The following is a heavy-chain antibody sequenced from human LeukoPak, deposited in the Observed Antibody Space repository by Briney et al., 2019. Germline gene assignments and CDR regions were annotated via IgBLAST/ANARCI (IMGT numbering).Heavy chain of an antibody. D-gene: IGHD3-3*01. Sequence: SETLSLTCAVYGGSFSGYYWCWIRQPPGKGREWVGEINHSGSTNYNPSLKSRVAISVDTSKHQFSLKLSSVTAAETAVHYCAREASPRFLERLLWTAYFDYWGQGTLVTVSS. CDR1: GGSFSGYY. J-gene: IGHJ4*02. CDR2: INHSGST. V-gene: IGHV4-34*01. CDR3: AREASPRFLERLLWTAYFDY.